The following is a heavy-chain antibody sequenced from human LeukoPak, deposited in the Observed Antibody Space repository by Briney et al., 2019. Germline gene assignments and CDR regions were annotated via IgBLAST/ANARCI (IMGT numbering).Heavy chain of an antibody. D-gene: IGHD3-10*01. Sequence: SETLSLTCAVYGVSFSGYYWSWIRQPPGKGLEWIGEINHSGSTNYNPSLKSRVTISVDTSKNQFSLKLSSVTAADTAVYYCARGPRYYYGSGKPHGGVWGKGTTVTVSS. J-gene: IGHJ6*04. CDR2: INHSGST. CDR3: ARGPRYYYGSGKPHGGV. CDR1: GVSFSGYY. V-gene: IGHV4-34*01.